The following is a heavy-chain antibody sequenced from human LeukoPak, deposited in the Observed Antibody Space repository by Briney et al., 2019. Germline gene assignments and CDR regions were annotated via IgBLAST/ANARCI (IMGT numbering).Heavy chain of an antibody. J-gene: IGHJ5*02. CDR2: ISAYNGNT. CDR1: GYTFTSYG. Sequence: ASVKVSCKASGYTFTSYGISWVLQAPGQGLEWMGWISAYNGNTNYAQKLQGRVTMTTDTSTSTAYMELRSLRSDDTAVYYCARERERSYSNDAWFDPWGQGTLVTVSS. CDR3: ARERERSYSNDAWFDP. V-gene: IGHV1-18*01. D-gene: IGHD4-11*01.